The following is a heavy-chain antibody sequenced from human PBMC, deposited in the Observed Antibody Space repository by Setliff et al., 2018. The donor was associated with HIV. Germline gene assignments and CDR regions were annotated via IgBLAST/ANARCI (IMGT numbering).Heavy chain of an antibody. V-gene: IGHV4-38-2*02. CDR2: IYHSGNT. Sequence: SETLSLTCTVSGDSISSDFYWGWIRQPPGKGLEWIASIYHSGNTYYMPSLQSRVTISVDMSKNQFSLKLNSVTAADAAVYYCARGEACGGGCHYAFELWGRGTMVTVSS. CDR3: ARGEACGGGCHYAFEL. D-gene: IGHD2-21*02. J-gene: IGHJ3*01. CDR1: GDSISSDFY.